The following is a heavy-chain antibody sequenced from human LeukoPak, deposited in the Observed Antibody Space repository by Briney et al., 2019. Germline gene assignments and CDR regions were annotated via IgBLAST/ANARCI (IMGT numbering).Heavy chain of an antibody. J-gene: IGHJ4*02. Sequence: SVKVSCKASGGTFSSYTISWVRQAPGQGLEWMGRIIPILGIANYAQKFQGRVTITTDESTSTAYMELSSLRSEDTAVYYCARGRSSGWRADYWGQGTLVTVSS. V-gene: IGHV1-69*16. CDR2: IIPILGIA. CDR1: GGTFSSYT. D-gene: IGHD6-19*01. CDR3: ARGRSSGWRADY.